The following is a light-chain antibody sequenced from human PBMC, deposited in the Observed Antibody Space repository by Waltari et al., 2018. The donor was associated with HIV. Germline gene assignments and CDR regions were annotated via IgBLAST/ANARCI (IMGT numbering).Light chain of an antibody. CDR2: GAS. CDR1: QSVSSSY. V-gene: IGKV3-20*01. Sequence: EIVLTQSPGTLSLSPGERATLSCRAIQSVSSSYLAWYQHKPGQAPRLLIYGASSRATGIPDRFSGSGSGTDFTLTISRLEPEDFAVYYCQQYGSPPYTFGQGTKLEIK. J-gene: IGKJ2*01. CDR3: QQYGSPPYT.